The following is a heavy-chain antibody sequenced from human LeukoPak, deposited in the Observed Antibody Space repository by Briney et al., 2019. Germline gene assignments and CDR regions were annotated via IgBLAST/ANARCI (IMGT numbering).Heavy chain of an antibody. CDR3: ARVRTWFDP. CDR1: GFSPRSYW. V-gene: IGHV3-7*04. Sequence: PGGSLRLSCAPPGFSPRSYWMSWVRQAPGKGLEWMEKIKGDGSEKYYVDSVKGRLTISRDNAKNSLYRQMNSLRPEDTAVYYCARVRTWFDPWGEGTLVSVSS. J-gene: IGHJ5*02. CDR2: IKGDGSEK.